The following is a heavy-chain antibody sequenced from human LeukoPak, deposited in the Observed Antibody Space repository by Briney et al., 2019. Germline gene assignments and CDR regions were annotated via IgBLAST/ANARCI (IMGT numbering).Heavy chain of an antibody. CDR1: GFTFSSYW. Sequence: PGGSLRLSCAASGFTFSSYWMHWVRQAPGKGLVWVSRINSDGSRTTYADSVKGRFTISRDNAKNTLYLQMNSLRAEDTAMYYCARGYSGNVYNWFDPWGQGTLVTVSS. CDR3: ARGYSGNVYNWFDP. D-gene: IGHD1-26*01. CDR2: INSDGSRT. V-gene: IGHV3-74*01. J-gene: IGHJ5*02.